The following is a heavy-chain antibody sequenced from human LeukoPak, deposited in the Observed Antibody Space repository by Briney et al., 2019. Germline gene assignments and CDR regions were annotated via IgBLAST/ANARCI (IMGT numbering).Heavy chain of an antibody. CDR2: IIPIFGTA. J-gene: IGHJ3*02. Sequence: ASVKVSCKASGGTFSSYAISWVRQAPGQGLEWMGGIIPIFGTANYAQKFQGRVTITTDESTSTAYMELSSLRSEDTAVYYCARDFFEDERWLRPHDYSHPPACDIWGQGTMVTVSS. CDR3: ARDFFEDERWLRPHDYSHPPACDI. V-gene: IGHV1-69*05. D-gene: IGHD4-11*01. CDR1: GGTFSSYA.